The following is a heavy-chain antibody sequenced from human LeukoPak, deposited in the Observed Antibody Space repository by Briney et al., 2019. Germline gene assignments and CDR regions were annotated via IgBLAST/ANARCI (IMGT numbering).Heavy chain of an antibody. J-gene: IGHJ6*02. CDR1: GYTFTSYY. V-gene: IGHV1-46*01. CDR3: ARDMPKVGYSSSLSGDYYYGMDV. Sequence: ASVKVSCKASGYTFTSYYMHWVRQAPGQGLEWMGIINPSGGSTSYAQKFQGRVTMTRDTSTSTVYMELSGLRSEDTAVYYCARDMPKVGYSSSLSGDYYYGMDVWGQGTTVTVSS. CDR2: INPSGGST. D-gene: IGHD6-13*01.